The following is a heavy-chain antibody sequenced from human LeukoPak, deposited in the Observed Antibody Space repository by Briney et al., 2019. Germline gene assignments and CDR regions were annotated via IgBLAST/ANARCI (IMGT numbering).Heavy chain of an antibody. CDR3: ARDLRPYAPVTYYFDY. V-gene: IGHV1-18*01. CDR1: GYTFTSYG. Sequence: ASVKVSCKTFGYTFTSYGITWVRQAPGQGLEWMGWISAYNGNTNYAQKLQGRVTMTTDTSTSTAYMELRSLRSDDTAVYYCARDLRPYAPVTYYFDYWGQGTLVTVSS. CDR2: ISAYNGNT. J-gene: IGHJ4*02. D-gene: IGHD2-2*01.